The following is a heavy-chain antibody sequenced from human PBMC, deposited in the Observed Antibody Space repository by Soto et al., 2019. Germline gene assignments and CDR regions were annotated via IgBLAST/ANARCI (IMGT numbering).Heavy chain of an antibody. V-gene: IGHV4-59*11. Sequence: SETLSLTCAVYGGSFSGQYLSWIRQPPGKGLEWIGYMYNTGSTVYNPSFKSRVTISVDTSKNQFSLKLNSVTAADTAVYYCARDFSHDFWFDPWGQGTLVTVSS. CDR1: GGSFSGQY. D-gene: IGHD3-3*01. CDR3: ARDFSHDFWFDP. J-gene: IGHJ5*02. CDR2: MYNTGST.